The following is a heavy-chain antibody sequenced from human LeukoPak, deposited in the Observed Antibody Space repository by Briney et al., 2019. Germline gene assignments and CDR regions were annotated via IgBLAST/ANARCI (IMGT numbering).Heavy chain of an antibody. CDR3: ARVTSRDPLHY. CDR1: GFTVSNNR. Sequence: GGSLRLSCAASGFTVSNNRLSWVRQAPGMGLEWVSTIYSDGNTYYPDSVKGRFTISRDNAKNSLYLQMNRLRAEDTAFYYCARVTSRDPLHYWGQGTLVTVSS. V-gene: IGHV3-53*01. D-gene: IGHD2-21*02. J-gene: IGHJ4*02. CDR2: IYSDGNT.